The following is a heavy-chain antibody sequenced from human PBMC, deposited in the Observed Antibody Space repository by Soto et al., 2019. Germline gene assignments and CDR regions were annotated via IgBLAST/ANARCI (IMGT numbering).Heavy chain of an antibody. CDR3: AIVRSMTDF. CDR1: GSLSSDY. V-gene: IGHV4-59*01. D-gene: IGHD3-10*01. Sequence: SETLSLTCTVSGSLSSDYWSWIRQSPGKGLEWIGYIYYSGRTNYNPSLKSRVTISVDTSKNQLSLNLSSLTAADTAVYYCAIVRSMTDFWGQGTLVTVS. J-gene: IGHJ4*02. CDR2: IYYSGRT.